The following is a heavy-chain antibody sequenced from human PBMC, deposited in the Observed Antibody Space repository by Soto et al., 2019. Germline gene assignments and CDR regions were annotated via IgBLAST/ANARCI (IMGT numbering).Heavy chain of an antibody. Sequence: GGSLRLSCAASGFTFSSYSMNWVRQAPGKGLEWVSSISSSSSYIYYADSVKGRFTISRDNAKNSLYLQMNSLRAEDTAVYYCDKGDGVKAARLSYYYGMDVWGQGTTVTVSS. D-gene: IGHD2-15*01. J-gene: IGHJ6*02. CDR2: ISSSSSYI. CDR3: DKGDGVKAARLSYYYGMDV. V-gene: IGHV3-21*01. CDR1: GFTFSSYS.